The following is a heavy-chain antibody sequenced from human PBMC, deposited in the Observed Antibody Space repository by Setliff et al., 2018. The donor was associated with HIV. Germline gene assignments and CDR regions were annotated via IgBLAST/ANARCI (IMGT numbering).Heavy chain of an antibody. CDR1: GYTFTSYA. V-gene: IGHV1-3*01. D-gene: IGHD3-22*01. CDR2: INAGNGNT. J-gene: IGHJ4*02. Sequence: GASVKVSCKASGYTFTSYAMHWVRQAPGQRLEWMGWINAGNGNTKYSQKFQGRVTITGDTSTSTAYMELRSLRSDDTAVYYCARDHRTWDSSGYITQSFDYWGQGTLVTVSS. CDR3: ARDHRTWDSSGYITQSFDY.